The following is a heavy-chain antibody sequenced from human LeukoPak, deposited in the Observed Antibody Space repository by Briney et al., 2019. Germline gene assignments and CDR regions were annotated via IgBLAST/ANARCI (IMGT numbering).Heavy chain of an antibody. D-gene: IGHD3-3*01. CDR1: VLTFSSYP. CDR2: IIPILVTA. V-gene: IGHV1-69*13. CDR3: ARGDHVRIYAESAFDI. J-gene: IGHJ3*02. Sequence: GASVKVSCKACVLTFSSYPISWVRQAPGQGLEWMGGIIPILVTANHAQKFQGRVTITADESRSTAYTDRSSLTSEDTAVYYCARGDHVRIYAESAFDIWGQGTKVTVSS.